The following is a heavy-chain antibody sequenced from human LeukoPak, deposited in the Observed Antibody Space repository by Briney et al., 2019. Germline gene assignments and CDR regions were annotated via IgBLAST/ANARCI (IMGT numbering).Heavy chain of an antibody. J-gene: IGHJ4*02. CDR3: ARAEVPYYYDSSGYYDY. D-gene: IGHD3-22*01. CDR2: INPNSGGT. Sequence: ASVKVSCKASGYTFTGYYMHWVRQAPGQGLEWMGWINPNSGGTNYAQKFQGRVTMTRDTSISTAYMELCRLRSDDTAVYYCARAEVPYYYDSSGYYDYWGQGTLVTVSS. CDR1: GYTFTGYY. V-gene: IGHV1-2*02.